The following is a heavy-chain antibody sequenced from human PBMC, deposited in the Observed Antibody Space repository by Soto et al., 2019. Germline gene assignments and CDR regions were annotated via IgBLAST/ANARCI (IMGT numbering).Heavy chain of an antibody. J-gene: IGHJ4*02. CDR2: IYHSGST. CDR1: GGSISSGGYS. Sequence: QLQLQESGSGLVKPSQTLSLNCAVSGGSISSGGYSWSCIRQPPGKGLEWIGYIYHSGSTYYNPSLKIRVTISVDRSNKQFYLKLSSVSAADTSVYYWYRVPGYWGQGTLVTVSS. V-gene: IGHV4-30-2*01. CDR3: YRVPGY.